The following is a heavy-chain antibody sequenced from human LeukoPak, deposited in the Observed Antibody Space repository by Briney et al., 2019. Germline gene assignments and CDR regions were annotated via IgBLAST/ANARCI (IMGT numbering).Heavy chain of an antibody. Sequence: SETLSLTCTVSGGSISSGSYDWYWIRQPAGKGLEWIGHLYTSGSMSYNPSLKSRVTISVETSKNQFSLKLSSVTAADTAVYYCARVTGYMIEDYFDYWGQGTLVTVSS. D-gene: IGHD3-22*01. CDR2: LYTSGSM. CDR1: GGSISSGSYD. J-gene: IGHJ4*02. V-gene: IGHV4-61*09. CDR3: ARVTGYMIEDYFDY.